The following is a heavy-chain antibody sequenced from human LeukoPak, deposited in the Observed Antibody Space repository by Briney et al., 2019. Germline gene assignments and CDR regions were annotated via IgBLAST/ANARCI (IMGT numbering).Heavy chain of an antibody. CDR2: ISSSSSNI. J-gene: IGHJ4*02. CDR3: ARSDRSCDY. V-gene: IGHV3-21*01. CDR1: GFTFSSYS. Sequence: PGGSLRLSCAASGFTFSSYSMNWVRQAPGKGLEGVSSISSSSSNIYYADSGKGRFTISRDNPKNSLYLQMNSLRAEDTAVYYCARSDRSCDYWGQGTLVTVSS.